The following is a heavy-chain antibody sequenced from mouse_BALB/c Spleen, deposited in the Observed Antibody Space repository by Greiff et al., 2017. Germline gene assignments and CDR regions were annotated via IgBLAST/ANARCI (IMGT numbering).Heavy chain of an antibody. CDR2: ISSGGSYT. J-gene: IGHJ1*01. Sequence: EAQRVESGGGLVKPGGSLKLSCAASGFTFSSYAMSWVRQTPEKRLEWVATISSGGSYTYYPDSVKGRFTISRDNAKNTLYLQMSSLRSEDTAMYYCARDSYYYGGYFDVWGAGTTVTVSS. D-gene: IGHD1-1*01. V-gene: IGHV5-9-3*01. CDR1: GFTFSSYA. CDR3: ARDSYYYGGYFDV.